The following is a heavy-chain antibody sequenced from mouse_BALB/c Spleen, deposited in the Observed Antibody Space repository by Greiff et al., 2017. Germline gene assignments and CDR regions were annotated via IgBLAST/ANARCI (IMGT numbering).Heavy chain of an antibody. CDR3: AREDYGSSWGYFDV. Sequence: DVKLVESGGGLVKPGGSLKLSCAASGFTFSSYAMSWVRQTPEKRLEWVASISSGGSTYYPDSVKGRFTISRDNARNILYLQMSSLRSEDTAMYYCAREDYGSSWGYFDVWGAGTTVTVSS. CDR1: GFTFSSYA. V-gene: IGHV5-6-5*01. CDR2: ISSGGST. J-gene: IGHJ1*01. D-gene: IGHD1-1*01.